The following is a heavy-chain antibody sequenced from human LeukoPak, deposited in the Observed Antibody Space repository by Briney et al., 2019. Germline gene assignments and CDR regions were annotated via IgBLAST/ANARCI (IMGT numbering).Heavy chain of an antibody. CDR1: GGSFSGYY. Sequence: SETLSLTCAVYGGSFSGYYWTWIRQPPEKGLEWIGEINHSGSTNYNPSLKSRVTISVDTSRNQFSLRLTSVTAADTAVYYCARGLSDSYGYFDYWGQGTLVTVSS. J-gene: IGHJ4*02. CDR2: INHSGST. D-gene: IGHD5-18*01. CDR3: ARGLSDSYGYFDY. V-gene: IGHV4-34*01.